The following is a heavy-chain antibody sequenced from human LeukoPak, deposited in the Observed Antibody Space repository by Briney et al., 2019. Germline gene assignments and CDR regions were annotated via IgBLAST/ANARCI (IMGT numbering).Heavy chain of an antibody. J-gene: IGHJ5*02. CDR1: GGSFSGYY. V-gene: IGHV4-34*01. CDR3: ARASASNSGYGLRWFDP. CDR2: INHSGST. Sequence: SETLSLTCAVYGGSFSGYYWSWIRQPPGKGLEWIGEINHSGSTNYNPSLKSRVTISVDTSKNQFSLKLSSVTAADTAVYYCARASASNSGYGLRWFDPWGQGTLVTVSS. D-gene: IGHD5-12*01.